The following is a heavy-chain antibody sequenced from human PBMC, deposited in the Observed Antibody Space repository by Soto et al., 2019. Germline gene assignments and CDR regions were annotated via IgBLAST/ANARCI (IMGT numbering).Heavy chain of an antibody. J-gene: IGHJ5*02. V-gene: IGHV4-59*08. CDR3: VNGGCSGGSCYPWISWFDP. CDR2: IYYSGST. D-gene: IGHD2-15*01. CDR1: GGSISSNY. Sequence: QVQLQESGPGLVKPSETLSLTCTVSGGSISSNYWSWIRQPPGKGLEWIGYIYYSGSTKYNPSLKIRVTISVDTSKNQFSLKLSSVTAADTAVYYCVNGGCSGGSCYPWISWFDPWGQGTLVTVSS.